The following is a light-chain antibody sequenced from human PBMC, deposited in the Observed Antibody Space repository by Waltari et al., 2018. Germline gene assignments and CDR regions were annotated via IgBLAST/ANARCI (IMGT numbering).Light chain of an antibody. J-gene: IGLJ1*01. CDR3: QIWDTLSHHFV. Sequence: SFVLTQTTSVSVAPGQTARITCGGNNIERRSINWYQQKPGQAPVLVVYDDIDRPSGIPERLSGSKSGNTATLSITRVEAGDEADYYCQIWDTLSHHFVFGAGTKVTVL. V-gene: IGLV3-21*02. CDR2: DDI. CDR1: NIERRS.